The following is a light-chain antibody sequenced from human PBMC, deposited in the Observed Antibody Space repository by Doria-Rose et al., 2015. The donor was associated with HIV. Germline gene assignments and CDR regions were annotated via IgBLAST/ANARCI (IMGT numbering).Light chain of an antibody. J-gene: IGKJ1*01. CDR3: HQYGTSWT. CDR2: DGS. CDR1: QSFSSTY. V-gene: IGKV3-20*01. Sequence: TQSPGTLSLSPGERATLSCRASQSFSSTYLAWYQQKLGQAPSLLIYDGSTRATGIPDRFSASGSGTDFTLTINRLEPEDLALYYCHQYGTSWTFGQGTKVEI.